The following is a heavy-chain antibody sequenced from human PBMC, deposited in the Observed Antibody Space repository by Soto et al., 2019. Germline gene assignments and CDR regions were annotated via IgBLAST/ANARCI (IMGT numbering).Heavy chain of an antibody. D-gene: IGHD2-2*01. V-gene: IGHV4-34*01. Sequence: PSETLSLTCAVYGGSFSGYYWSWIRQPPGKGLEWIGEINHSGSTKYNPSLKGRVSISVDTSKSQFSLNLNSVTAADTAVYYCATVALGVYRSSSPCPGASVEVWGQGTMVTVSS. CDR3: ATVALGVYRSSSPCPGASVEV. CDR1: GGSFSGYY. J-gene: IGHJ3*01. CDR2: INHSGST.